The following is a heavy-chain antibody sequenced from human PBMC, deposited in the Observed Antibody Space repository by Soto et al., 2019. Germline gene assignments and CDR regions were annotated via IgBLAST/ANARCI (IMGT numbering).Heavy chain of an antibody. CDR2: IFYSGST. J-gene: IGHJ4*02. V-gene: IGHV4-59*01. D-gene: IGHD1-26*01. CDR1: GGSISHYY. CDR3: ARVGYNGSYGLDY. Sequence: QVQLQESGPGLVKPSETLSLTCTVSGGSISHYYWSWIRQPPGKGLEWIGYIFYSGSTNYNPSLKSRVTISLYTSKNQFSLKLSSVTAADTAVYYCARVGYNGSYGLDYWGQGTLVTVSS.